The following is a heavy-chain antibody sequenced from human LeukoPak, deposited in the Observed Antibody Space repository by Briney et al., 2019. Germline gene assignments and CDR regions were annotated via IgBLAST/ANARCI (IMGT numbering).Heavy chain of an antibody. D-gene: IGHD1-1*01. J-gene: IGHJ3*02. CDR1: GGSFSGYY. V-gene: IGHV4-34*01. Sequence: PSETLSLTCAVYGGSFSGYYWSWIRQPPGKGLEWIGEINHSGSTSYNPSLKSRVTISVDTSKNQFSLKLSSVTAADTAVYYCARGQVQDHDAFDIWGQGTMVTVSS. CDR2: INHSGST. CDR3: ARGQVQDHDAFDI.